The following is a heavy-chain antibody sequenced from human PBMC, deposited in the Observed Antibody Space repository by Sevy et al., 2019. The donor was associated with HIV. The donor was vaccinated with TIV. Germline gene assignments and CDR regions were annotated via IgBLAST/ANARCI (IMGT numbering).Heavy chain of an antibody. CDR2: ISSNGDST. J-gene: IGHJ4*02. D-gene: IGHD4-17*01. Sequence: GGSLRLSCAAPGFTFSRNAMHWVRQVPGKGLEFVSAISSNGDSTYYANSVKGRFTISRDNSKNTLYLQMGSLRAEDMAVYYCARVWDYGLDYWGQRTLVTVSS. CDR1: GFTFSRNA. CDR3: ARVWDYGLDY. V-gene: IGHV3-64*01.